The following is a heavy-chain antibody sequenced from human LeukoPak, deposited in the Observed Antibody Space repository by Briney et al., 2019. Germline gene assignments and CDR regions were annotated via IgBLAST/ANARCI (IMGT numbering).Heavy chain of an antibody. J-gene: IGHJ4*02. V-gene: IGHV3-30*02. Sequence: GGALRLSCAASGFTSNSYGIHWVRQAPGKGLEWVAFIWYDGSNKYYADSVKGRFTISRDNSKNTLYLQMNSLRAEDTAVYYCAAWGIGSSYVYWGQGTLVTVSS. CDR2: IWYDGSNK. CDR3: AAWGIGSSYVY. CDR1: GFTSNSYG. D-gene: IGHD2-15*01.